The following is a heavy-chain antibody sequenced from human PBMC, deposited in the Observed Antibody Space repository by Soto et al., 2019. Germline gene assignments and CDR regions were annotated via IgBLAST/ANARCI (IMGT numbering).Heavy chain of an antibody. Sequence: GGSLRLSCAASGFTFSSYGMHWVRQAPGKGLEWVAVIWYDGSNKYYADSVKGRFTISRDNSKNTLYLQMNSLRAEDTAVYYCARWEGVVVPAANYYYYGMDVWGQGTTVTVS. CDR3: ARWEGVVVPAANYYYYGMDV. CDR1: GFTFSSYG. J-gene: IGHJ6*02. CDR2: IWYDGSNK. D-gene: IGHD2-2*01. V-gene: IGHV3-33*01.